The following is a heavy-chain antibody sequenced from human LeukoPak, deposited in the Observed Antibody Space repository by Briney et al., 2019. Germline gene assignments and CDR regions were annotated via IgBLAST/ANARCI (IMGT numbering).Heavy chain of an antibody. J-gene: IGHJ4*02. CDR1: GGSISSSSYY. CDR3: AREGDGYGDY. Sequence: PSETLSLTRTVSGGSISSSSYYWGWIRQPPGKGLEWIGSIYYSGSTYYNPSLKSRVTISVDTSKNQFSLKLSSVTAADTAVYYCAREGDGYGDYWGQGTLVTVSS. CDR2: IYYSGST. D-gene: IGHD5-24*01. V-gene: IGHV4-39*07.